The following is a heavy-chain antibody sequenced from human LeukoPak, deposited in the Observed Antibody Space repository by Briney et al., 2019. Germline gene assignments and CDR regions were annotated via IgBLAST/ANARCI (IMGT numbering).Heavy chain of an antibody. J-gene: IGHJ4*02. D-gene: IGHD6-25*01. CDR1: GFTFITYW. CDR3: ARDPEGAAGDFDY. CDR2: INKDGSTT. V-gene: IGHV3-74*01. Sequence: GGSLRLSCAASGFTFITYWMHWVRQAPGKGLVWVSRINKDGSTTNYADSVKGRFTMSRDIAKNTLYLQMNSLRAEDTALYYCARDPEGAAGDFDYWGQGTLVTVSS.